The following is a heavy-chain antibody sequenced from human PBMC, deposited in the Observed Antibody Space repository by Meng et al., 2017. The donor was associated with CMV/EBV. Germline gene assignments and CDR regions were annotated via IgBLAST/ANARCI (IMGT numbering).Heavy chain of an antibody. CDR2: ISTYNGNT. D-gene: IGHD1-14*01. V-gene: IGHV1-18*01. J-gene: IGHJ6*02. Sequence: ASVKVSCKASDYTFTNYGYGISWVRQAPGQGLEWMGWISTYNGNTNYAQKLQGRVTITADTSTSTAYMELTSLTSDDTAVYYCARASQGNSRFNPTLYYYNAMDVWGQGTTVTVSS. CDR1: DYTFTNYGYG. CDR3: ARASQGNSRFNPTLYYYNAMDV.